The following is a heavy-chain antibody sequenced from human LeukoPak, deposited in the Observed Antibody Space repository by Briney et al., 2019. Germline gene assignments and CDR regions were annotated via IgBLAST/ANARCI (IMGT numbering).Heavy chain of an antibody. CDR2: ISWNSGSI. CDR1: GFTFDDYA. J-gene: IGHJ4*02. D-gene: IGHD6-13*01. V-gene: IGHV3-9*01. CDR3: AKTYSSSWYPLGY. Sequence: PGRSLRLSCAASGFTFDDYAMHWVRQAPGKGLEWVSGISWNSGSIGYADSVKGRFTTSRDNAKNSLYLQMNSLRAEDTAVYYCAKTYSSSWYPLGYWGQGTLVTVSS.